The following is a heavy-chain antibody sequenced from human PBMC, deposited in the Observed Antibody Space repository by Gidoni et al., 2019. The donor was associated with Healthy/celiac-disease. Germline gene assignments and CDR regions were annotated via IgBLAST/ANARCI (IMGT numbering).Heavy chain of an antibody. Sequence: PGASVKVSCKVSGYTLTELSMHWVRQAPGKGLEWMGGFDPEDGETIYAQKFQGRVTMTEDTSTDTAYMELSSLRSEDTAVYYCATNPHGSSSWQYYFDYWGQGTLVTVSS. CDR1: GYTLTELS. CDR3: ATNPHGSSSWQYYFDY. D-gene: IGHD6-13*01. V-gene: IGHV1-24*01. J-gene: IGHJ4*02. CDR2: FDPEDGET.